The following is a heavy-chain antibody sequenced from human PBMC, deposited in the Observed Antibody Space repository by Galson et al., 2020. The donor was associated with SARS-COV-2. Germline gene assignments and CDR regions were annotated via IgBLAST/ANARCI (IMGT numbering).Heavy chain of an antibody. D-gene: IGHD1-26*01. Sequence: SLKISCAASGFTFDDYAMHWVRQAPGKGLEWVSGISWKSGSIAYADSVKGRFSISRDNAKNSLYLQMNSLRAEDTALYYCAKGGAPEWELNSFDIWGQGTMVTVSS. CDR1: GFTFDDYA. CDR2: ISWKSGSI. CDR3: AKGGAPEWELNSFDI. J-gene: IGHJ3*02. V-gene: IGHV3-9*01.